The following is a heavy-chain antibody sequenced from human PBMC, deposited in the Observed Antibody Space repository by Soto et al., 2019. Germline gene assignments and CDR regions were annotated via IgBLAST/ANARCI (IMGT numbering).Heavy chain of an antibody. V-gene: IGHV3-30*18. Sequence: QVHLDESGGGVVQPGRSLRLSCEASGFTVSGYGMHWVRQAPGKGLEGVAVISNEGSTQYYAASVKGRITISRDNAKNTLFLQMNGLRVEDTGIYYCAKDEGWRIQLWLGSYGLDVWGHGTTVTVSS. CDR3: AKDEGWRIQLWLGSYGLDV. D-gene: IGHD5-18*01. CDR2: ISNEGSTQ. J-gene: IGHJ6*02. CDR1: GFTVSGYG.